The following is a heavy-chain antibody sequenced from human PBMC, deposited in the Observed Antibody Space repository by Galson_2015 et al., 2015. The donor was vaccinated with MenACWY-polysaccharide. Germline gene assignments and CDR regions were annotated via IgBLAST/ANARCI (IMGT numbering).Heavy chain of an antibody. D-gene: IGHD2-2*01. CDR3: TTILPPAASFDY. CDR1: GFTFSRYA. J-gene: IGHJ4*02. CDR2: ITTKAKNYAT. V-gene: IGHV3-73*01. Sequence: SLRLSCAASGFTFSRYAMSWVRQASGKGLEWIGRITTKAKNYATEYVASVKGRFTISRNDSNNTAYLQMSRLRTEDTAMYYCTTILPPAASFDYWGRGTRVTVSS.